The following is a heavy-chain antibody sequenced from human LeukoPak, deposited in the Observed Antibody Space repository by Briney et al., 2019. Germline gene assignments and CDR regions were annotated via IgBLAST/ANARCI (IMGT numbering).Heavy chain of an antibody. V-gene: IGHV3-23*01. CDR2: ISGSGDST. J-gene: IGHJ4*02. Sequence: GGSLRLSCAASGFTFNNYVMSWVRQAPGKGLEWVSGISGSGDSTYYADSVKGRFTISRDNSKNTLYLQMNSLRVEDTAAYYCAKVRAPSGWFNSDYWGQGTLVTVSS. CDR3: AKVRAPSGWFNSDY. D-gene: IGHD6-19*01. CDR1: GFTFNNYV.